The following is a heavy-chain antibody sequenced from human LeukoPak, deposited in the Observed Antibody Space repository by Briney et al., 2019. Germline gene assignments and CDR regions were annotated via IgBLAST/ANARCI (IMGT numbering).Heavy chain of an antibody. D-gene: IGHD4-17*01. J-gene: IGHJ4*02. V-gene: IGHV3-7*01. Sequence: PGGSLRLSCAASGFTFSNYWMNWVRQAPGKGLEWVANIKQDGSEKYYVDSVKGRFTISRDNAKNSLYLQMNSLRAEDTAVYYCARAHGDYMNYFDYWGQGTLVTVSS. CDR3: ARAHGDYMNYFDY. CDR2: IKQDGSEK. CDR1: GFTFSNYW.